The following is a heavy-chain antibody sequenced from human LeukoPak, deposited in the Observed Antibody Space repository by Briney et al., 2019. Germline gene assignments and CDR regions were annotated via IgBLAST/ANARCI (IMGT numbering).Heavy chain of an antibody. CDR1: GFTFSSYW. CDR2: IRYDGSNK. J-gene: IGHJ4*02. CDR3: AKESDTAMANFVY. D-gene: IGHD5-18*01. V-gene: IGHV3-30*02. Sequence: GGSLRLSCAASGFTFSSYWMSWVRQAPGKGLEWVAFIRYDGSNKYYADSVKGRFTISRDNSKNTLYLQMNSLRAEDTAVYYCAKESDTAMANFVYWGQGTLVSVSS.